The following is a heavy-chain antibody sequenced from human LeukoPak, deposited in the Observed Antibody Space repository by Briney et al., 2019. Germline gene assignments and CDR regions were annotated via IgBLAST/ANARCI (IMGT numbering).Heavy chain of an antibody. J-gene: IGHJ4*02. CDR3: AIRESIRYYFDY. CDR2: IIPIFGTA. V-gene: IGHV1-69*05. Sequence: SVKVSCKASGGTFSSYAISWVRQAPGQGLEWMGGIIPIFGTANCAQKFQGRVTITTDESTSTAYMELSSLRSEDTAVYYCAIRESIRYYFDYWGQGTLVTVSS. CDR1: GGTFSSYA. D-gene: IGHD3-10*01.